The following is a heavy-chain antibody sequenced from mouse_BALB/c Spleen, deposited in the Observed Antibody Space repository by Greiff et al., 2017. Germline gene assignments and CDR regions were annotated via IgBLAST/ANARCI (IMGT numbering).Heavy chain of an antibody. CDR3: ARVDGYYGAY. Sequence: EVQGVESGGGLVKPGGSLKLSCAASGFTFSSYAMSWVRQTPEKRLEWVASISSGGSTYYPDSVKGRFTISRDNARNILYLQMSSLRSEDTAMYYCARVDGYYGAYWGQGTLVTVSA. J-gene: IGHJ3*01. CDR1: GFTFSSYA. D-gene: IGHD2-3*01. CDR2: ISSGGST. V-gene: IGHV5-6-5*01.